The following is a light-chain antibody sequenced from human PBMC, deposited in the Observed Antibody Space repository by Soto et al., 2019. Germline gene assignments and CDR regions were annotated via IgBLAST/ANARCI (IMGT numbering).Light chain of an antibody. CDR3: QQYNNWPPEIT. CDR2: GAS. CDR1: QSVSSN. Sequence: EIVMTQSPATLSVSPGERATLSCRASQSVSSNLARYQQKPGQAPRLLIYGASTRATGIPARFSGSGSGTEFTLTISSLQSEDFAVYYCQQYNNWPPEITFGQGTRLEIK. J-gene: IGKJ5*01. V-gene: IGKV3-15*01.